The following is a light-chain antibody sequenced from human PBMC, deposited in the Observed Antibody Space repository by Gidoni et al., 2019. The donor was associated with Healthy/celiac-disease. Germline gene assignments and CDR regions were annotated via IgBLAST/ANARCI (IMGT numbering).Light chain of an antibody. J-gene: IGKJ1*01. CDR3: MQALXXXXT. V-gene: IGKV2-28*01. CDR2: LGS. Sequence: DIVMTQSPLSLPVTPGEPASISCRSSQSLLHSNGYNYLDWYLQKPGQSPQLLIYLGSNRASGVPDRFSGXXXGTDFTLKISRVEAEDVGVYYCMQALXXXXTFGQGTKVEIK. CDR1: QSLLHSNGYNY.